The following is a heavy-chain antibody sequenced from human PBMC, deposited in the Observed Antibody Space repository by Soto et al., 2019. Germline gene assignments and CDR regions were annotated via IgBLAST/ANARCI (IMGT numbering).Heavy chain of an antibody. D-gene: IGHD6-19*01. CDR1: GGTFSTYS. V-gene: IGHV1-69*01. J-gene: IGHJ3*02. Sequence: QVQLVQSGAEVKKPGSSVKVSCKASGGTFSTYSISWVRQAPGQGPEWIGGIIPMFDTPNYAQKFQGRVTLSADESTSTAYMELSSVRSEETSVSFCATEMGYSAVAGADAFDIWGPGTMVTVSS. CDR3: ATEMGYSAVAGADAFDI. CDR2: IIPMFDTP.